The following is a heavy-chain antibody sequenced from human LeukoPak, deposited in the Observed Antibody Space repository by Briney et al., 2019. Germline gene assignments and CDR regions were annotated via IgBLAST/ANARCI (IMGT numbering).Heavy chain of an antibody. Sequence: SQTLSLTCAISGDSVSSNSAAWNWIRQSPSRGLEWLGRTYYRSKWYNDYAVSVKGRITINPDTSKNQFSLQLNSVTPEDTAVYYCARDPNSGWPIVDAFDIWGQGTMVTVSS. CDR2: TYYRSKWYN. CDR3: ARDPNSGWPIVDAFDI. CDR1: GDSVSSNSAA. V-gene: IGHV6-1*01. D-gene: IGHD6-19*01. J-gene: IGHJ3*02.